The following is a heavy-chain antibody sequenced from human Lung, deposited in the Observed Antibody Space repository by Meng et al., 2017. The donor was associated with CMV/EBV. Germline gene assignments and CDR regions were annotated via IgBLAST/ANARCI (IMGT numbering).Heavy chain of an antibody. CDR1: GDSVSSNSAA. D-gene: IGHD3-22*01. Sequence: SCAISGDSVSSNSAAWNWIRQSPSRGLEWLGRTYYRSKWYDDYAMAVKSRITINPDTSKNQFSLQLNSVTPEDTAVYYCARDYYDSGAYYYTEEYYYGLDVWGQGTTVTVSS. CDR2: TYYRSKWYD. CDR3: ARDYYDSGAYYYTEEYYYGLDV. V-gene: IGHV6-1*01. J-gene: IGHJ6*02.